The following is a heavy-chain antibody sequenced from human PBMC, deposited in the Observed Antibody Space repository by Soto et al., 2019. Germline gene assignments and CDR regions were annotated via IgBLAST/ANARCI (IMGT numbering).Heavy chain of an antibody. D-gene: IGHD5-18*01. CDR1: GFTFSSYS. V-gene: IGHV3-48*01. J-gene: IGHJ4*02. CDR3: ARDLGYGLFDY. CDR2: ISSSSSTI. Sequence: GGSLRLSCAASGFTFSSYSMNWVRQAPGKGLEWVSYISSSSSTIYYADSVKGRFTISRDNAKNSLYLQMNSLRAEDTAVYYCARDLGYGLFDYWGQGTLVTV.